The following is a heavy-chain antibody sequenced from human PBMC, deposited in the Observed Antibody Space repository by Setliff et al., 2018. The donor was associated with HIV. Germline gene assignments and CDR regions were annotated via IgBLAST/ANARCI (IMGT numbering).Heavy chain of an antibody. CDR3: AREERYYDGKGALDY. J-gene: IGHJ4*02. CDR1: GYTFTSYA. V-gene: IGHV1-46*01. Sequence: ASVKVSCKASGYTFTSYAIHWVRQAPGQGLEWLGMVNPSGGSTAYAQKFQGRVTMTRDTSTNTVYMDLSGLRSDDTAVYYCAREERYYDGKGALDYWGQGMLVTVSS. CDR2: VNPSGGST. D-gene: IGHD3-22*01.